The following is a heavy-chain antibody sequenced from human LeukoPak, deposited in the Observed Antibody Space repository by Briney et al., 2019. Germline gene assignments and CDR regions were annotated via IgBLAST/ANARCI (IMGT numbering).Heavy chain of an antibody. Sequence: SVKVTCKASGGTFSSYAISWVRQAPGQGLEWMGRIIPILGIANYAQKFQGRVTITADKSTSTAYMELSSLRSEDTAVYYCARNGYNYYYYYGMDVWGQGTTVTVSS. J-gene: IGHJ6*02. D-gene: IGHD5-24*01. CDR2: IIPILGIA. V-gene: IGHV1-69*04. CDR3: ARNGYNYYYYYGMDV. CDR1: GGTFSSYA.